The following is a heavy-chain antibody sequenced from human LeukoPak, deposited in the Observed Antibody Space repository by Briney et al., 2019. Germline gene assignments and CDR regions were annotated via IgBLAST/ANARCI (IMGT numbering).Heavy chain of an antibody. CDR2: IYHSGST. V-gene: IGHV4-30-2*01. J-gene: IGHJ4*02. Sequence: SETLSLTCAVSGGSISSGGYSWSWIRQPPGKGLEWIGYIYHSGSTYYNPSLKSRVTISVDTSKNQFSLKLSSVTAADTAVYYCARDSIDTAMVDYWGQGTLVTVSS. D-gene: IGHD5-18*01. CDR1: GGSISSGGYS. CDR3: ARDSIDTAMVDY.